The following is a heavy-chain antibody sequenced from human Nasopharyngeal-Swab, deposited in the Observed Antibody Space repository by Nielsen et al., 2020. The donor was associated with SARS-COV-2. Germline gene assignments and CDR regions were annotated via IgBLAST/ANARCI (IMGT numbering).Heavy chain of an antibody. D-gene: IGHD5-24*01. CDR2: IIPILGIA. CDR1: GGTFGSYA. CDR3: AHDGYNYYYYGMDV. Sequence: SVKVSCRASGGTFGSYAISWVRQAPGQGLEWMGRIIPILGIANYAQKFRGRVTITADKSTSTAYMELSSLRSEDTAVYYCAHDGYNYYYYGMDVWGQGTTVTVSS. V-gene: IGHV1-69*04. J-gene: IGHJ6*02.